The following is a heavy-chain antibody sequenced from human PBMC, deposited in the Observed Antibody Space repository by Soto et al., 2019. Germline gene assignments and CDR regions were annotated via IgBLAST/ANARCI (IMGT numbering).Heavy chain of an antibody. Sequence: QVQLVESGGGVVQPGRSLRLSCAASGFTFSSYGMHWVRQAPGKGLEWEAVIWYDGSTKYYADSVKGRFTITRDNAKYTLYLQLSSLRAEDTAVYYCATENLLTYYYLIWGSDRPYYFAYWGQGTLVNVSS. CDR1: GFTFSSYG. D-gene: IGHD3-16*02. V-gene: IGHV3-33*01. CDR3: ATENLLTYYYLIWGSDRPYYFAY. CDR2: IWYDGSTK. J-gene: IGHJ4*02.